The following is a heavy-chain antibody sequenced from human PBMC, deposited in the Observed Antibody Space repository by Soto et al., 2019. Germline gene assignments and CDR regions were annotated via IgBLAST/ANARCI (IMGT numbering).Heavy chain of an antibody. CDR1: GGSISSYY. D-gene: IGHD3-10*01. CDR3: ATGRVLYGSEY. CDR2: IYYSGST. J-gene: IGHJ4*02. V-gene: IGHV4-59*01. Sequence: VSGGSISSYYWSWIRQPPGKGLEWIGYIYYSGSTNYNPSLKSRVTISVDTSKNQFSLKLSSVTTADTALYYCATGRVLYGSEYWGQGTLVTVSS.